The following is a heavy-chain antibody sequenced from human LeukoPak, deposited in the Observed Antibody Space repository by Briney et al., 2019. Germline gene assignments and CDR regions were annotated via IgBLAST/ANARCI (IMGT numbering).Heavy chain of an antibody. CDR3: ARRRVGRNYYYYMDV. Sequence: SETLSLTCTVSGGSISSYYWSWIRQPPGKGLEWIGYIYYSGSTNYNPSLKSRVTISVDTSKNQFSLKLSSVTAADTAVYYCARRRVGRNYYYYMDVWGKGTTVTVSS. J-gene: IGHJ6*03. CDR2: IYYSGST. V-gene: IGHV4-59*12. CDR1: GGSISSYY. D-gene: IGHD2-15*01.